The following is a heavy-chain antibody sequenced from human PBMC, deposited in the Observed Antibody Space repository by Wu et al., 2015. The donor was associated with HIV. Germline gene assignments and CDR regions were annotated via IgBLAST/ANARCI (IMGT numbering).Heavy chain of an antibody. CDR3: TRVSTAIGGISITGWFCSLV. Sequence: QVQLVQSGAEVKKPGASVKVSCKTSGYSFTSYYIHWVRQAPGQGLEWMGIIDPGRGTTTDAQKFQGRLIMTRDTSTSTLYMELSSLRSEDTAVYYCTRVSTAIGGISITGWFCSLVGDEGT. D-gene: IGHD3-10*01. V-gene: IGHV1-46*03. CDR1: GYSFTSYY. CDR2: IDPGRGTT. J-gene: IGHJ3*01.